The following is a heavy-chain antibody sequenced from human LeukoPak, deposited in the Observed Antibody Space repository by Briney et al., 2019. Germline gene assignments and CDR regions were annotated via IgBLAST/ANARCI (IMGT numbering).Heavy chain of an antibody. D-gene: IGHD3-22*01. CDR3: ARWQFILVDDSSGYYSH. V-gene: IGHV4-34*01. J-gene: IGHJ4*02. CDR2: INHSEST. Sequence: PSETLSLTCAVYGGSFSGYYWSWIRQPPGKGLEWIGEINHSESTNYNPSLKSRVTISVDTSKNQFSLKLSSVTAADTAVYYCARWQFILVDDSSGYYSHWGQGTLVTVSS. CDR1: GGSFSGYY.